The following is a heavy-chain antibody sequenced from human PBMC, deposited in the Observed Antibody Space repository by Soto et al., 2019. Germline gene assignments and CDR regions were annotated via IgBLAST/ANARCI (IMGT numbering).Heavy chain of an antibody. CDR3: ARDRDCSSTSCYTDYYYGMDV. CDR2: IYYSGST. J-gene: IGHJ6*02. V-gene: IGHV4-31*03. D-gene: IGHD2-2*02. Sequence: SETLSLTCTVSGGSISSGGYYWSWIRQHPGKGLEWIGYIYYSGSTYYNPSLKCRVTISVDTSKNQFSLKLSSVTAADTAVYYCARDRDCSSTSCYTDYYYGMDVWGQGTTVTVSS. CDR1: GGSISSGGYY.